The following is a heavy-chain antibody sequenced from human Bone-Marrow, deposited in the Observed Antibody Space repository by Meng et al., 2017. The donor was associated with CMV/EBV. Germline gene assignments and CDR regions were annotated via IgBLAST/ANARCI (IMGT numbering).Heavy chain of an antibody. CDR1: GTSFSDYS. CDR3: VAEADY. CDR2: ISHTGGT. D-gene: IGHD6-19*01. V-gene: IGHV4-34*01. Sequence: SETLSLTCAVYGTSFSDYSWTWIRQTPGKGLEWIGQISHTGGTNYNPSLKSRVTISVDTSKEQFSPKLRFLTAADTAVYYCVAEADYWGQGTLDPVPS. J-gene: IGHJ4*02.